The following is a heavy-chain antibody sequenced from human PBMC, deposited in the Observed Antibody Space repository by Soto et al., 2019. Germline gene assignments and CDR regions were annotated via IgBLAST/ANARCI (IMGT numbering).Heavy chain of an antibody. CDR2: INPNSGGT. J-gene: IGHJ4*02. CDR1: GYTFTGYY. D-gene: IGHD3-9*01. Sequence: ASVKVSCKASGYTFTGYYMHWVRQAPGQGLEWMGWINPNSGGTNYAQKFQGRVTMTRDTSISTAYMELSRRRSDDTAVYYCARVDLRYFDWLLEYWGQGTLVTVSS. V-gene: IGHV1-2*02. CDR3: ARVDLRYFDWLLEY.